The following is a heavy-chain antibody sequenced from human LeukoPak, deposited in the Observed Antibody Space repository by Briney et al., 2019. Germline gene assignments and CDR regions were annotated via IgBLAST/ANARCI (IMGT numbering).Heavy chain of an antibody. D-gene: IGHD6-13*01. V-gene: IGHV3-11*01. CDR2: ISSSGSTI. CDR1: GFTFSDYY. J-gene: IGHJ4*02. CDR3: ARCRSYEQQLVQVYFDY. Sequence: GGSLRLSCAASGFTFSDYYMSWIRQAPGKGLERVSYISSSGSTIYYADSVKGRFTISRDNAKNSLYLQMNSLRAEDTAVYYCARCRSYEQQLVQVYFDYWGQGTLVTVSS.